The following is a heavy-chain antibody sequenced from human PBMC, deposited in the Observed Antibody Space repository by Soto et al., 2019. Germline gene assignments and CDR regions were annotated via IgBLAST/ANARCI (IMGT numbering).Heavy chain of an antibody. CDR3: AREGVPAVQGHWFDP. Sequence: SETLSLTCTVSGGSISSYYWSWIRQPPGKGLEWIGYIYYSGSTNYNPSLKSRVTISVDTSKNQFSLKLSSVTAADTAVYYCAREGVPAVQGHWFDPWGQGTLVTVSS. CDR2: IYYSGST. D-gene: IGHD2-2*01. V-gene: IGHV4-59*01. CDR1: GGSISSYY. J-gene: IGHJ5*02.